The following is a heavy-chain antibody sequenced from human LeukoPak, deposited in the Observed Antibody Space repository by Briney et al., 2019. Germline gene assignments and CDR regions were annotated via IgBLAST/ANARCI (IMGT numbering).Heavy chain of an antibody. V-gene: IGHV1-18*01. Sequence: GASVKVSCKASGYTFTSYGISWVRRAPGQGLEWMGWISAYNGNTNYAQKLQGRVTMTTDTSTNTAYMELRSLRSDDTAVYYCASDHLSIEATGTRYWGQGTLVTVSS. CDR2: ISAYNGNT. CDR1: GYTFTSYG. D-gene: IGHD6-13*01. J-gene: IGHJ4*02. CDR3: ASDHLSIEATGTRY.